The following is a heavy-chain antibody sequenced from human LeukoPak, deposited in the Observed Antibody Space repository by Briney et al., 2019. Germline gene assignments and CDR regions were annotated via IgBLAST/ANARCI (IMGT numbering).Heavy chain of an antibody. CDR3: AKDQRVIVVVPAAIGY. CDR2: ISSSSSTI. V-gene: IGHV3-48*04. Sequence: GGSLRLSCAASGFTFSSYSMNWVRQAPGKGLEWVSYISSSSSTIYYADSVKGRFTISRDNAKNSLYLQMNSLRAEDTAVYYCAKDQRVIVVVPAAIGYWGQGTLVTVSS. CDR1: GFTFSSYS. J-gene: IGHJ4*02. D-gene: IGHD2-2*02.